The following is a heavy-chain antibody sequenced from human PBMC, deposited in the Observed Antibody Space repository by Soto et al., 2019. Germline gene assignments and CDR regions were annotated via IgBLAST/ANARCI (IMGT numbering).Heavy chain of an antibody. CDR3: ARDEYSSSGLYNWFAP. CDR2: INAGNGNT. CDR1: GYTFTSYA. D-gene: IGHD6-13*01. J-gene: IGHJ5*02. V-gene: IGHV1-3*01. Sequence: QVQLVQSGAEVKKPGASVKVSCKASGYTFTSYAMHWVRQAPGQRLEWMGWINAGNGNTKYSQKFQCRVTITSDTSASTAYMELSSLRSEDTSVYYCARDEYSSSGLYNWFAPWGQGTLVAVSS.